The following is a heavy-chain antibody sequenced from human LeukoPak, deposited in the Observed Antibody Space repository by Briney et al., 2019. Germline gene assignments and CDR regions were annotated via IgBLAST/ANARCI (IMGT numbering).Heavy chain of an antibody. J-gene: IGHJ6*03. D-gene: IGHD3-3*01. CDR1: GGSFSSYY. CDR2: IYYSGST. Sequence: PSETLSLTCTVSGGSFSSYYWSWLRQPPGKGLEWIGYIYYSGSTNYNPSLKSRVTISVDTSKNQFSLKLSSVTAADAAVYYWARAPPVGEDYHYYYYMHVGGKRTTVTVSS. CDR3: ARAPPVGEDYHYYYYMHV. V-gene: IGHV4-59*12.